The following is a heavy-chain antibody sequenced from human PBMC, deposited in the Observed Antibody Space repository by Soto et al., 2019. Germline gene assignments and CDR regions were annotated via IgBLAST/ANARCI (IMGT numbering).Heavy chain of an antibody. J-gene: IGHJ5*02. V-gene: IGHV4-34*01. D-gene: IGHD2-2*01. CDR2: INHSGST. CDR3: ASGTIFYCSSTSCPGRWFDP. Sequence: SETLSLTCAVYGGSFSGYYWSWIRQPPWKGLEWIGEINHSGSTNYNPSLKSRVTISVDTSKNQFSLKLSSVTAADTAVYYCASGTIFYCSSTSCPGRWFDPWGQGTLVTVSS. CDR1: GGSFSGYY.